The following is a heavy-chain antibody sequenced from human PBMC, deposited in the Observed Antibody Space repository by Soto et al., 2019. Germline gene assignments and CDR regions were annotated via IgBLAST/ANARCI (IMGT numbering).Heavy chain of an antibody. J-gene: IGHJ5*02. CDR2: INSDGTTT. Sequence: GGSLGLSCAASGFTFSIYWMHWVRQAPGKGLVWVARINSDGTTTNSADSVRGRFTISRDNAKNTLYLQMNSLRAEDTAVYYCARAGVGGYCNANSCYDPWGQGTLVTVSS. CDR3: ARAGVGGYCNANSCYDP. V-gene: IGHV3-74*01. CDR1: GFTFSIYW. D-gene: IGHD2-15*01.